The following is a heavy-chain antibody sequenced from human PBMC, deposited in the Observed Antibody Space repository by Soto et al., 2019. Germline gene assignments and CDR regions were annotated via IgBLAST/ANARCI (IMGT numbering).Heavy chain of an antibody. Sequence: EVQLLESGGGLVQPGGSLRLSCVGSGFFFSSYTMTWVRQAPGKGLEWVSSFSATSEKTYYADSVRGRFTISRDNSKNAPFLQRYSLTAEDTAMYYCAKARDLQWVRLPFDYWGQGILVIVSS. J-gene: IGHJ4*02. D-gene: IGHD6-19*01. CDR1: GFFFSSYT. V-gene: IGHV3-23*01. CDR3: AKARDLQWVRLPFDY. CDR2: FSATSEKT.